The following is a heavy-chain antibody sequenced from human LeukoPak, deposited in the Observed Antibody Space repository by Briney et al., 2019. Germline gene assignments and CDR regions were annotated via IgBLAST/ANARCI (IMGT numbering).Heavy chain of an antibody. CDR3: ARSLTMVRGYDY. V-gene: IGHV3-30*02. CDR1: GFTFRTYG. Sequence: GGSLRLSCAASGFTFRTYGMHWVRQAPGKGLEWVTFIQYDGTMKYYTDSVRGRFTISRDNSENTVYLQMNNPTSGDTAVYYCARSLTMVRGYDYWGQGTLVTVSS. D-gene: IGHD3-10*01. CDR2: IQYDGTMK. J-gene: IGHJ4*02.